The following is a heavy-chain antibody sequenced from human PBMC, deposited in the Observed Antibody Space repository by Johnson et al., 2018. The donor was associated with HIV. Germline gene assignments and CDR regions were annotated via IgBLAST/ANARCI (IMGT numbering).Heavy chain of an antibody. D-gene: IGHD2-2*01. CDR1: GFTFSNAW. Sequence: VQLVESGGGLVKPGGSLRLSCAASGFTFSNAWMSWVRQAPGQGLEWVGRIKSKTDGGTTDYAAPVKGRFTISRDDSKNTLYLQMNSLKTEDTAVYYCTTDPPGMSSTSERDAFDIWGQGNGHRLF. J-gene: IGHJ3*02. CDR2: IKSKTDGGTT. V-gene: IGHV3-15*01. CDR3: TTDPPGMSSTSERDAFDI.